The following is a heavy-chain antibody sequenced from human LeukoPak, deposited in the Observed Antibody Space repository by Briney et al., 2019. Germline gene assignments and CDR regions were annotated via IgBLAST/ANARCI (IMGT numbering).Heavy chain of an antibody. CDR2: IYHSGIT. V-gene: IGHV4-38-2*02. D-gene: IGHD3-3*01. CDR3: ARDRGFWSGYSNDY. Sequence: SETLSLTCTVSGYSISSGYYWGWIRQPPGKGLEWIGSIYHSGITYYNPSLKSRVTISVDTSKNQFSLKLSSVTAADTAVYYCARDRGFWSGYSNDYWGQGTLVTVSS. CDR1: GYSISSGYY. J-gene: IGHJ4*02.